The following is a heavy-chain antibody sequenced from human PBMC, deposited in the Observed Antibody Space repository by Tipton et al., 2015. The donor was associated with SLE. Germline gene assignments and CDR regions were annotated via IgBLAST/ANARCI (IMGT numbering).Heavy chain of an antibody. D-gene: IGHD3-22*01. J-gene: IGHJ4*02. V-gene: IGHV4-34*01. CDR1: SGSITSYY. CDR3: VRGPRGSSGYPS. CDR2: IDQSGST. Sequence: TLSLTCNVSSGSITSYYWNWIRQFPGKGLEWIGEIDQSGSTNYNPSLKSRVTMSGDTSRNEFSLKLISVTAADTAVYYCVRGPRGSSGYPSWGRGTLVTVSS.